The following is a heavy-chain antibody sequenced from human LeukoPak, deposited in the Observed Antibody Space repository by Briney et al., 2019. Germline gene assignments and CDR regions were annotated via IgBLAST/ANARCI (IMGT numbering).Heavy chain of an antibody. Sequence: GGSLKLSCFASGFTFNYFAMSWVRQAPGRRLEWVSTIGDSGSAGSYADSVRGRFTISRDNSKNMVYLQMPSLRADDSAVYYCSRIKYGGNSGYHFDFWGQGTLVTVSS. V-gene: IGHV3-23*01. CDR3: SRIKYGGNSGYHFDF. CDR1: GFTFNYFA. J-gene: IGHJ4*02. CDR2: IGDSGSAG. D-gene: IGHD4-23*01.